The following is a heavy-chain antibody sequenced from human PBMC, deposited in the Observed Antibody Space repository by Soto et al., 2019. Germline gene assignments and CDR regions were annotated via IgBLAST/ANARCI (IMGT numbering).Heavy chain of an antibody. CDR1: GFTFSSYW. V-gene: IGHV3-7*03. Sequence: LRLPCAASGFTFSSYWMSWVRQAPGKGLEWVANIKQDGSEKYYVDSVKGRFTISRDNAKNSLYLQMNSLRAEDTAVYYCARVYSSSWYRVYYYYGMDVWGQGTTVTVSS. CDR2: IKQDGSEK. CDR3: ARVYSSSWYRVYYYYGMDV. D-gene: IGHD6-13*01. J-gene: IGHJ6*02.